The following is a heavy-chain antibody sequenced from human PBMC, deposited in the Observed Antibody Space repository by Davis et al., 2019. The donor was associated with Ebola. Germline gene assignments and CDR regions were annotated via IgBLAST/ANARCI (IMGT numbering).Heavy chain of an antibody. V-gene: IGHV3-21*04. D-gene: IGHD3-10*01. CDR1: GFTFSSYS. CDR2: ISSSSSYI. Sequence: GGSLRLSCAASGFTFSSYSMNWVRQAPGKGLEWVSSISSSSSYIYYADSVKGRFTISRDNAKNSLYLQMNSLRAEDTAIYYCSKYFASGSYYHFDSWGQGTLVSVSS. CDR3: SKYFASGSYYHFDS. J-gene: IGHJ4*02.